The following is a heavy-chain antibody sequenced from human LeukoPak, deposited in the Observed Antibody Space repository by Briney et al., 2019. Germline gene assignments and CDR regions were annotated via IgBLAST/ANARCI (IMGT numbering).Heavy chain of an antibody. V-gene: IGHV4-38-2*02. CDR2: ISHSGSS. CDR1: GYSISSGYF. Sequence: SETLSLTCAVSGYSISSGYFWAWIRQPPGKGLEWIGSISHSGSSCSKPSLKSRVIISVDTSNNQFSLTLTSVTAADTATYYCARDGYYYDGSFEYWGQGIRVAVSS. CDR3: ARDGYYYDGSFEY. J-gene: IGHJ4*02. D-gene: IGHD3-22*01.